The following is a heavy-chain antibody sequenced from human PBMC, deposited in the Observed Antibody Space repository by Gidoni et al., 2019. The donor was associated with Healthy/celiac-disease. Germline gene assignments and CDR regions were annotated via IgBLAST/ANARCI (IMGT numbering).Heavy chain of an antibody. V-gene: IGHV1-2*02. CDR3: AIIPRTTGTTKARAFDI. CDR1: GYTFTGYY. Sequence: QVQLVQSGAEVKKPGASVKVSCKASGYTFTGYYMHWLRQAPGQGLEWMGWINPNSGGTNYAQKFQGRVTMTRDTSISTAYMELSRLRSDDTAVYYCAIIPRTTGTTKARAFDIWGQGTMVTVSS. D-gene: IGHD1-1*01. CDR2: INPNSGGT. J-gene: IGHJ3*02.